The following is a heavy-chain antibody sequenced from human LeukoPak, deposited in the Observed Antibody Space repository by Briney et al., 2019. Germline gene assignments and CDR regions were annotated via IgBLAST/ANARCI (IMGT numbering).Heavy chain of an antibody. Sequence: GGSLRLSCAASGFTFDDYAMHWVRQAPGKGLEWVSGISWNSGSIGYADSVKGRFTISRDNAKNSLYLQMNSLRAEDTAVYYCAKDGSTTYYYYYGMDVWGKGTTVTVSS. J-gene: IGHJ6*04. D-gene: IGHD2-2*01. CDR2: ISWNSGSI. CDR3: AKDGSTTYYYYYGMDV. V-gene: IGHV3-9*01. CDR1: GFTFDDYA.